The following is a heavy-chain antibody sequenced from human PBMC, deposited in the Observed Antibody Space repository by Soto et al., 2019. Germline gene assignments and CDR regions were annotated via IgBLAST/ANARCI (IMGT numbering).Heavy chain of an antibody. CDR2: ISAYNGNT. J-gene: IGHJ6*02. V-gene: IGHV1-18*01. D-gene: IGHD3-10*01. Sequence: ASVKVSCKASGYTVPSDGISWVRQAPGQGLEWMGWISAYNGNTNYAQKLQGRATMTTDTSTSTAYMELRSLRSDDTAVYYCARGGYYGSGSYSNRYYYYYYGMDVWGQGTTVTVSS. CDR3: ARGGYYGSGSYSNRYYYYYYGMDV. CDR1: GYTVPSDG.